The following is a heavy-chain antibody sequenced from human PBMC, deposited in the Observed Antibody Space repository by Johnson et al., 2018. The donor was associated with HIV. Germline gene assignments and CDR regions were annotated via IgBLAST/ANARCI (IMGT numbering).Heavy chain of an antibody. CDR1: GFTFSSYG. J-gene: IGHJ3*02. CDR3: AKDYRGALDI. CDR2: ISDDGSNK. Sequence: QVQLVESGGGVVQPGRSLRLSCAASGFTFSSYGMHWVRQAPGKGLEWVAGISDDGSNKYYADSVKGRFTISRDNSKNTLYLQMNSLRAEDTAVYYCAKDYRGALDIWGQGTMVTVSS. D-gene: IGHD4-11*01. V-gene: IGHV3-30*18.